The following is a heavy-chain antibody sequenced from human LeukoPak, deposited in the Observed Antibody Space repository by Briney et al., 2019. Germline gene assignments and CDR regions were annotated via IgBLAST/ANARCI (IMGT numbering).Heavy chain of an antibody. CDR2: MSHDGSNK. CDR3: ARHLRFKQYGLDV. CDR1: RFTFSGYS. J-gene: IGHJ6*02. V-gene: IGHV3-30*04. D-gene: IGHD3-3*01. Sequence: GGSLRLSCEGSRFTFSGYSMHWVRQAPGKGLEWVAVMSHDGSNKDYADSVKGRFTISRDTSENTLYLQMNSLRAEDTAVYCCARHLRFKQYGLDVWGQGTTVTVSS.